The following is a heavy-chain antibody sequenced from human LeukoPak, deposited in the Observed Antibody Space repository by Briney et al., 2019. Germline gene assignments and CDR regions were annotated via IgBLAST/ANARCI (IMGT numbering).Heavy chain of an antibody. CDR2: IIPIFGIA. Sequence: SVKVSCKASGGTFSSYAISWVRQAPGQGLEWMGRIIPIFGIASYAQKFQGRVTITADKSTSTAYMELSSLRSEDTAVYYCARAGFDLWFGDPSRLPGGAFDIWGQGTMVTVSS. CDR1: GGTFSSYA. CDR3: ARAGFDLWFGDPSRLPGGAFDI. D-gene: IGHD3-10*01. J-gene: IGHJ3*02. V-gene: IGHV1-69*04.